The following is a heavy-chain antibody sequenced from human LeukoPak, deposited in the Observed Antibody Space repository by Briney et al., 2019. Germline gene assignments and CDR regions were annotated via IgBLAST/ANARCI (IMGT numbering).Heavy chain of an antibody. CDR2: ISGSGDNT. J-gene: IGHJ4*02. CDR1: GFSFSNYA. Sequence: GGSLRLSCAASGFSFSNYAMSWVRQAPGRGLEWVSGISGSGDNTYYADSVKGRFTVSRDNFKNTLYVQMKSLRAEDTAVYYCAKDFVVVPGNVNYFDYWGQGTLVTVSS. D-gene: IGHD2-21*02. CDR3: AKDFVVVPGNVNYFDY. V-gene: IGHV3-23*01.